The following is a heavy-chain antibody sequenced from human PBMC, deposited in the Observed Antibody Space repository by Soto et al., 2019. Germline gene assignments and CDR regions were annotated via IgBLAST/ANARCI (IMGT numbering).Heavy chain of an antibody. V-gene: IGHV3-30-3*01. CDR2: ISYDGSNK. J-gene: IGHJ6*02. CDR3: ARVSIAVADIYADYYGMDV. Sequence: GGSLRLSCAASGFTFSSYAMHWVRQAPGKGLEWVAVISYDGSNKYYADSVKGRFTISRDNSKNTLYLQMNSLRAEDTAVYYCARVSIAVADIYADYYGMDVWGQGTTLTVSS. CDR1: GFTFSSYA. D-gene: IGHD6-19*01.